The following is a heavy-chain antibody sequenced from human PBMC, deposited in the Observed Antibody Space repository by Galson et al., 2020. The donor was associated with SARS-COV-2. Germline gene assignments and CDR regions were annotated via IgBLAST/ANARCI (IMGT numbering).Heavy chain of an antibody. CDR2: IYWDDDK. CDR3: AHRTTVTTLDY. D-gene: IGHD4-17*01. J-gene: IGHJ4*02. Sequence: SGPSLVKPTQTLTLTCTFSGFSLSTSGVGVGWIRQPPGKALEWLALIYWDDDKRYSPSLKSRLTITKDTSKNQVVLTMTNMYPVDTATYYCAHRTTVTTLDYWGQGTLVTVSS. CDR1: GFSLSTSGVG. V-gene: IGHV2-5*02.